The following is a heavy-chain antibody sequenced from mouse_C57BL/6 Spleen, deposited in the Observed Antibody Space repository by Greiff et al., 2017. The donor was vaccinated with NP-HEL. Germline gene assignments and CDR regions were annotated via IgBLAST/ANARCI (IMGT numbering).Heavy chain of an antibody. CDR1: GYSFTGYY. CDR3: ARWTGTVYFDY. V-gene: IGHV1-42*01. J-gene: IGHJ2*01. CDR2: INPSTGGT. Sequence: VQLQQSGPELVKPGASVKISCKASGYSFTGYYMNWVKQSPEKSLEWIGEINPSTGGTTYNQKFKAKATLTVDKSSSTAYMQLKSLTSEDSAVYYCARWTGTVYFDYWGQGTTLTVSS. D-gene: IGHD4-1*01.